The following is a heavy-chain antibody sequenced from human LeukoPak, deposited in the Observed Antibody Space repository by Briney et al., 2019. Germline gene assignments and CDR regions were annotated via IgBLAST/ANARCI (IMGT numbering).Heavy chain of an antibody. CDR1: GYSFTSYW. CDR3: ARSVGWLVDAFDI. J-gene: IGHJ3*02. V-gene: IGHV5-51*01. Sequence: GESLKISCKGSGYSFTSYWIGWVRQMPGKGLEWMGIIYPGDSDTRYSPSFQGQVTISADKSISTAYLQWSSLKALDTAMYYCARSVGWLVDAFDIWGQGTMVTVSS. D-gene: IGHD6-19*01. CDR2: IYPGDSDT.